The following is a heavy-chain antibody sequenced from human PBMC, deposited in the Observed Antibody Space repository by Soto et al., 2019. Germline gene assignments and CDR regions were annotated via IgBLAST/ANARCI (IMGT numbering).Heavy chain of an antibody. CDR2: INPGNGDT. CDR1: GYPFTIYA. V-gene: IGHV1-3*01. CDR3: ARDSSSSRSFYY. D-gene: IGHD6-6*01. J-gene: IGHJ4*02. Sequence: ASVKVSCKASGYPFTIYAIHWVRQAPGQSLEWMGWINPGNGDTKYSQIFQGRVTITWDTSARTAYMDLSSLISEDTADYYCARDSSSSRSFYYWGQGARVTVSS.